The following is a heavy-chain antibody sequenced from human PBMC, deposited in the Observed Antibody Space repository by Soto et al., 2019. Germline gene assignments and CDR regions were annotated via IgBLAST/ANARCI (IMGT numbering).Heavy chain of an antibody. Sequence: EASVKVSCKASGYTFTTFGISWVRQAPGQGLEWMGWIDPKNGNTKDAQKFQGRVTMTTDTSTSTAYMELRSLRSDDTAVYYCAKEYCDSSRRFLPDYWGQGALVTVSS. J-gene: IGHJ4*02. CDR1: GYTFTTFG. V-gene: IGHV1-18*01. D-gene: IGHD2-2*01. CDR3: AKEYCDSSRRFLPDY. CDR2: IDPKNGNT.